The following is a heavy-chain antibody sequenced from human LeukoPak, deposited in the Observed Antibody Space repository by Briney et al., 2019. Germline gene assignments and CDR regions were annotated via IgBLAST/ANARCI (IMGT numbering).Heavy chain of an antibody. D-gene: IGHD5-18*01. J-gene: IGHJ5*02. CDR3: ARHEILVTFFAP. V-gene: IGHV4-39*01. CDR2: IYYSGST. Sequence: SETLSLTCTVSGGSISSSSYYWGWIRQPPGKGLEWIGSIYYSGSTYYNPSLKSRVTISVDTSKNQFSLKLSSVPAADTAVYYCARHEILVTFFAPWGQGTLVTVSS. CDR1: GGSISSSSYY.